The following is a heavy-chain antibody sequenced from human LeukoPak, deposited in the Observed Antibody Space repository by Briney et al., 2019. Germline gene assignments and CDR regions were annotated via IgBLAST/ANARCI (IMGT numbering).Heavy chain of an antibody. V-gene: IGHV4-59*01. D-gene: IGHD2-15*01. CDR1: GGSINSYY. CDR3: ARVKMASVVD. Sequence: SETRSLTCTVSGGSINSYYWSWIRQPPGKGLEWIGHISYTGSTNYNPSLKSRVIISVDTSKNQFSLRLTTVTAADTAVYYCARVKMASVVDWGQGTLVTVSS. CDR2: ISYTGST. J-gene: IGHJ4*02.